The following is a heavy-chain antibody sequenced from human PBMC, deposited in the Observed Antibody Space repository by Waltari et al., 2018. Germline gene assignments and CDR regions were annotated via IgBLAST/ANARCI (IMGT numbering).Heavy chain of an antibody. J-gene: IGHJ6*02. CDR3: VRLEDCTGPGGHCYSGDPFALDV. Sequence: QVQLQQWGAGLLQSSETLSLTCAVYGGSFSGYYWGWVRQPPGKGLEWIGEINHAGYTNHNPSLRSRVTMSADTSKSQFSLKLNSVTAAHTAVYYCVRLEDCTGPGGHCYSGDPFALDVWGQGTTVTVSS. CDR2: INHAGYT. V-gene: IGHV4-34*02. CDR1: GGSFSGYY. D-gene: IGHD2-15*01.